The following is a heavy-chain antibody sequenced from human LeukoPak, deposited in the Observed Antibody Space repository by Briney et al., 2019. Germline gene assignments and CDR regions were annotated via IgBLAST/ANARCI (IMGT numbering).Heavy chain of an antibody. D-gene: IGHD6-19*01. V-gene: IGHV3-74*01. CDR3: ARVGGGDGSGWSTTDY. CDR2: IKTDGSIT. Sequence: PGGSLRLSCAASGFSFSVYWMHWVRQAPGKGPVWVSRIKTDGSITDYADFVKGRFTISRDNAKNSLYLQMNSLRVEDTAMYYCARVGGGDGSGWSTTDYWGQGTLVTISS. CDR1: GFSFSVYW. J-gene: IGHJ4*02.